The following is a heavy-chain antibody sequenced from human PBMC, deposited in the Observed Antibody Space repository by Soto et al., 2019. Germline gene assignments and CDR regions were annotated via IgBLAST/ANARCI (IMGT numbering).Heavy chain of an antibody. CDR2: VIPIFGTT. D-gene: IGHD5-18*01. CDR1: GGTFSNYA. Sequence: QVQLVQSGAEVKKPGSSVKVSCKASGGTFSNYAISWVRQAPGQGLEWMGGVIPIFGTTNYAQKFQGRVTITADEPTSTAHMEMSSLRSEATAVYYCARGNVDTDMVIGAFDIWGQGTMVTVSS. CDR3: ARGNVDTDMVIGAFDI. V-gene: IGHV1-69*01. J-gene: IGHJ3*02.